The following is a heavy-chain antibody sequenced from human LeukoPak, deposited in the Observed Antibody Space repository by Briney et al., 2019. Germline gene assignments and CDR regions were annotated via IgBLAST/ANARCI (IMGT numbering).Heavy chain of an antibody. CDR3: ARGNRGSSGGRSVGY. CDR2: INHSGST. D-gene: IGHD6-19*01. CDR1: GGSSSSGDYY. Sequence: SQTLSLTCTVSGGSSSSGDYYWSWIRQPPGKGLEWIGEINHSGSTNYNPSLKSRVTISVDTSKNQFSLKLSSVTAADTAVYYCARGNRGSSGGRSVGYWGQGTLVTVSS. V-gene: IGHV4-30-4*08. J-gene: IGHJ4*02.